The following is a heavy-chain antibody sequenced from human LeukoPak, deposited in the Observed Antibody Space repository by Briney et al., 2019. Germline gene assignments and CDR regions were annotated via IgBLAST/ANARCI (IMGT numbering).Heavy chain of an antibody. Sequence: GGSLRLSCAASGFTFSNAWMSWVRQAPGKGLEWVGRIKSKTDGGTTDYAAPVKGRFTNSRDDSKNTLYLQMNSLKTEDTAVYYCTTQLAVAGLTDYWGQGTLVTVSS. D-gene: IGHD6-19*01. CDR1: GFTFSNAW. CDR2: IKSKTDGGTT. V-gene: IGHV3-15*01. J-gene: IGHJ4*02. CDR3: TTQLAVAGLTDY.